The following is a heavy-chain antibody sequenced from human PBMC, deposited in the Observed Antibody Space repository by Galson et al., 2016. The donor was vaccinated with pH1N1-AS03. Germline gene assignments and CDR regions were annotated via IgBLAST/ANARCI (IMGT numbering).Heavy chain of an antibody. CDR3: ARVGVNGYNSFDP. CDR2: IDKSGSRI. CDR1: GFLFNSYD. Sequence: SLRLSCAASGFLFNSYDVNWVRQAPGKGLDWVSYIDKSGSRIYYADSVRGRFTISRDNTKNSVYLQINSLRVEDTALYYCARVGVNGYNSFDPWGQGTLVTVSS. D-gene: IGHD5-24*01. J-gene: IGHJ5*02. V-gene: IGHV3-48*03.